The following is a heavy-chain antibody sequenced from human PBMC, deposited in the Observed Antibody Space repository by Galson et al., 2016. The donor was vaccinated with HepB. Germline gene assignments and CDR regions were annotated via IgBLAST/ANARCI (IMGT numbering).Heavy chain of an antibody. CDR1: GFTFRSYS. J-gene: IGHJ4*02. Sequence: SLRLSCAASGFTFRSYSMNWVRQAPGKGLEWVSYISVHYTIYYADSVRGRFNISRDNAKNSVYLQMNNLRAEDTAVYFCARSVEGSFDYWGQGALVTVSS. D-gene: IGHD5/OR15-5a*01. V-gene: IGHV3-48*04. CDR2: ISVHYTI. CDR3: ARSVEGSFDY.